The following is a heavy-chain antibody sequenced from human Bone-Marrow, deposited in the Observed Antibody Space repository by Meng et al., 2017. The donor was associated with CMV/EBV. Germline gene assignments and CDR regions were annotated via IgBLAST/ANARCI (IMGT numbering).Heavy chain of an antibody. D-gene: IGHD2-2*02. CDR3: ARDRIYCSSTSCYISGGMDV. V-gene: IGHV3-30*04. CDR1: GFTFSSYA. Sequence: GGSLRLSCAASGFTFSSYAMHWVRHALGKGLEWVAVISYDGSNKYYADSVKGRFTISRDNSKNTLYLQMNSLRAEDTAVYYCARDRIYCSSTSCYISGGMDVWGQGPTVTVSS. CDR2: ISYDGSNK. J-gene: IGHJ6*02.